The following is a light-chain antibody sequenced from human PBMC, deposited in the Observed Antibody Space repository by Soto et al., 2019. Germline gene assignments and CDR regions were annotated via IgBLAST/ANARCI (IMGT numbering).Light chain of an antibody. CDR1: SSDVGGYNY. CDR2: DVS. CDR3: SSYTSSSTLGV. Sequence: QSVPTQPASVSRSPGQSITISCTGTSSDVGGYNYVSWYQQHPGKAPKLMIYDVSNRPSGVSNRFSGSKSGNTASLTISGLQAEDEAHYYCSSYTSSSTLGVFGGGTKVTVL. J-gene: IGLJ2*01. V-gene: IGLV2-14*01.